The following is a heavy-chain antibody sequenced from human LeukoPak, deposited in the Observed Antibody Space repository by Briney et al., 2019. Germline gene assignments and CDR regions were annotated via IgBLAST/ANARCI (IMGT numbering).Heavy chain of an antibody. CDR3: ARGGGYCSGGSCYPLNWFDP. Sequence: ASVKVSCKASGYTFTSYAMHWVRQAPGQRLEWMGWISAYNGNTNYAQKLQGRVTMTTDTSTSTAYMELRSLRSDDTAVYYCARGGGYCSGGSCYPLNWFDPWGQGTLVTVSS. J-gene: IGHJ5*02. V-gene: IGHV1-18*01. D-gene: IGHD2-15*01. CDR1: GYTFTSYA. CDR2: ISAYNGNT.